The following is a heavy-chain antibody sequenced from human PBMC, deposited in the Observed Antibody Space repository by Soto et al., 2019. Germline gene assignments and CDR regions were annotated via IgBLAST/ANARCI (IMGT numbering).Heavy chain of an antibody. Sequence: GSLRLSCAASGFTFSSYAMHWVRQAPGKGLEWVAVISYDGSNKYYADSVKGRFTISRDNSKNTLYLQMNSLRAEDTAVYYCARDLSLDKYYYYYGMDVWGQGTTVTVSS. J-gene: IGHJ6*02. V-gene: IGHV3-30-3*01. CDR2: ISYDGSNK. CDR3: ARDLSLDKYYYYYGMDV. CDR1: GFTFSSYA. D-gene: IGHD2-2*03.